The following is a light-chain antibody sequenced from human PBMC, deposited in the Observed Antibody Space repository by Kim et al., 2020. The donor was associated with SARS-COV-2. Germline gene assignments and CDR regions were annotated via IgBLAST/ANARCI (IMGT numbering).Light chain of an antibody. Sequence: EIVMTQSPATLSVSPGERATLSCRASQSVSSNLAWYQQKPGQAPRLLIYGASTRATGIPARFSGSGSGTEFTLTISSVQSEDFAVYYCQQYNNWPLTFGGGTKVDI. CDR2: GAS. V-gene: IGKV3-15*01. J-gene: IGKJ4*01. CDR1: QSVSSN. CDR3: QQYNNWPLT.